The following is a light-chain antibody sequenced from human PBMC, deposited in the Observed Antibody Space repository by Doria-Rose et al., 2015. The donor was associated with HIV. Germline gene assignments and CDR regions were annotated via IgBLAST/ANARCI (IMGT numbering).Light chain of an antibody. CDR2: QNT. J-gene: IGLJ2*01. V-gene: IGLV3-1*01. CDR3: QAWDTKTYVV. Sequence: QRPGQSPVVVMYQNTKRPSGVPERFSGSNSGNTAALTISGTQAMDEADYYCQAWDTKTYVVFGGGTKLTVL.